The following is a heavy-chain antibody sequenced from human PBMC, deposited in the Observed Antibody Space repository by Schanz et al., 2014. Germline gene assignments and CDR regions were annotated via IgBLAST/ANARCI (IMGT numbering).Heavy chain of an antibody. CDR3: AGAVATIRADSFDI. V-gene: IGHV3-33*01. CDR1: GFAFNNYG. Sequence: VQLVESGGGLVQPGRSLRLSCAASGFAFNNYGMHWVRQAPGKGLEWVAIIWYDGSNKYYADSVKGRFTISRDNSKNTLYVQMNSLRAEDTAVYYCAGAVATIRADSFDIWGQGTMVAVSS. CDR2: IWYDGSNK. D-gene: IGHD5-12*01. J-gene: IGHJ3*02.